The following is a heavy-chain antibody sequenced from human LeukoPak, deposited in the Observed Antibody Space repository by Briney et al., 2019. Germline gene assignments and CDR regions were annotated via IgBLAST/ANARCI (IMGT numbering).Heavy chain of an antibody. CDR3: ASGYYYVFDY. CDR2: IYSGGST. D-gene: IGHD3-22*01. V-gene: IGHV3-66*01. J-gene: IGHJ4*02. Sequence: GGPLRLSCAASGFTVSSNYMSWVRQAPGKGLEWVSVIYSGGSTYHADSVKGRFTISRDNSKNTLYLQMNSLRAEDTAVYYCASGYYYVFDYWGQGTLVTVSS. CDR1: GFTVSSNY.